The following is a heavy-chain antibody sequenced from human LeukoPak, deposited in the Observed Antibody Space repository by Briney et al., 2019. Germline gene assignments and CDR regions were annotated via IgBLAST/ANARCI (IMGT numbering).Heavy chain of an antibody. J-gene: IGHJ4*02. V-gene: IGHV3-30-3*01. CDR1: GFTFSSYA. Sequence: GGSLRHSCAASGFTFSSYAMHWVRQAPGKGLEWVAVISYDGSNKYYADSVKGRFTISRDNSKNTLYLQMNSLRAEDTAVYYCARESDTAMALSFDYWGQGTLVTVSS. CDR3: ARESDTAMALSFDY. CDR2: ISYDGSNK. D-gene: IGHD5-18*01.